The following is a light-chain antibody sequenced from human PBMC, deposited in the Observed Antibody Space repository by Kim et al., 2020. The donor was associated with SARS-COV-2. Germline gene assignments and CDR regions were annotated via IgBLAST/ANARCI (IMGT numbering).Light chain of an antibody. CDR2: NND. CDR3: AAWDDSLNGGV. V-gene: IGLV1-44*01. Sequence: ELTQPPSASGTPGQRVTISCSGSSSNIGSNTVNWYQQLPGTAPKLLIYNNDYRPSGVPDRFSGSKSGTSASLAISGLQSEDEADYYCAAWDDSLNGGVFGGGTQLTVL. J-gene: IGLJ3*02. CDR1: SSNIGSNT.